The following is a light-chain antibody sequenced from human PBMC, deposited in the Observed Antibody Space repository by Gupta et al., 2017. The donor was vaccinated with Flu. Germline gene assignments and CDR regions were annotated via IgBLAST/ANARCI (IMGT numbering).Light chain of an antibody. CDR3: SSYAGSNTDSVV. CDR1: SSDVGGYNY. Sequence: HSPLTHPPSASRPPGQPVPISCTGTSSDVGGYNYVSWYQQHPGKAPKIMIFEVSKRPSGVPDRFSGSKSGNTASLTVSGVQAEDEADYYCSSYAGSNTDSVVFGGGTKLTVL. J-gene: IGLJ2*01. CDR2: EVS. V-gene: IGLV2-8*01.